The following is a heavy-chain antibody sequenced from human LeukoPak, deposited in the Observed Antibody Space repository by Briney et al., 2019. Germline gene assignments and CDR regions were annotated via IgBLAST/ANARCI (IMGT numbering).Heavy chain of an antibody. J-gene: IGHJ4*02. D-gene: IGHD5-24*01. Sequence: ASVKVSCKASGYTFTSYGISWVRQAPGQGFEWMGWISGYNGNTNYAQELQGRVTMTTDTSTSAAYMELRSLRSDDTAVYYCARDTPSRRDGYDFDYWGQGTLVTVSS. CDR3: ARDTPSRRDGYDFDY. CDR1: GYTFTSYG. CDR2: ISGYNGNT. V-gene: IGHV1-18*01.